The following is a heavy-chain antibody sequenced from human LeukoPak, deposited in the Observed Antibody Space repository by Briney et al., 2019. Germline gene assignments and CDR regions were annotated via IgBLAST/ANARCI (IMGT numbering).Heavy chain of an antibody. CDR3: ARDSYSNYGY. CDR2: ISSSSSYI. J-gene: IGHJ4*02. Sequence: GGSLRLSCAASGFTFSSYSMNWVRQTPGKGLEWVSSISSSSSYIYYADSVKGRFTISRDIAKNSLYLQMNSLRAEDTAVYYCARDSYSNYGYWGQGTLVTVSS. D-gene: IGHD4-11*01. V-gene: IGHV3-21*01. CDR1: GFTFSSYS.